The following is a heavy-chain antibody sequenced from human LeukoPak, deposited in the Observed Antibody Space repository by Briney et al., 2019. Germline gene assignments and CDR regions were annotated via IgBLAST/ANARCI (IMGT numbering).Heavy chain of an antibody. Sequence: PSETLSLTCAVYGGSFSGYYWSWIRQSPGKGLEWLGYIFYSGSTNDNPSLKSRVTMSVDTSKNQVSLKLSSVTAADTAVYYCATAPQSSGYYSYWGQGTLVTVSS. CDR2: IFYSGST. D-gene: IGHD3-3*01. CDR1: GGSFSGYY. J-gene: IGHJ4*02. CDR3: ATAPQSSGYYSY. V-gene: IGHV4-59*08.